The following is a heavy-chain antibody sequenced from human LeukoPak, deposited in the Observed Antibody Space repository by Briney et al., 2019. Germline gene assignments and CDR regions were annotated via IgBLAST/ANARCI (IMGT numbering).Heavy chain of an antibody. D-gene: IGHD6-13*01. CDR2: IYHGGST. V-gene: IGHV4-38-2*01. Sequence: PSETLSLTCSVSGYSISSGYYWGWIRQPPGKGLEWIGNIYHGGSTYYNPSLKSRVTMSVDTSKNQFSLQLSSVTAADTAVYYCARYSSSGKGDYWGQGTLVTVSS. CDR1: GYSISSGYY. J-gene: IGHJ4*02. CDR3: ARYSSSGKGDY.